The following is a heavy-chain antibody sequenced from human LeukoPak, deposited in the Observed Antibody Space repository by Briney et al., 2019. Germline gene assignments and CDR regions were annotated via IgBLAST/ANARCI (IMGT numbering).Heavy chain of an antibody. CDR1: GLIFSSYA. V-gene: IGHV3-23*01. CDR3: VKDSSTTSWYFAFDV. Sequence: GGSLRLSCAASGLIFSSYAMTWVRQAPGKGLEWVSSFGLYGGTTHYTDSVKGRFTISRDNSKNTLYLQMTSLRADDTAVYYCVKDSSTTSWYFAFDVWGQGTMVAVSS. D-gene: IGHD2-2*01. CDR2: FGLYGGTT. J-gene: IGHJ3*01.